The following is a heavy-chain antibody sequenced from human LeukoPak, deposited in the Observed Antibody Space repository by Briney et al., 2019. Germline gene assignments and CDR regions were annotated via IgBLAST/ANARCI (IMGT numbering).Heavy chain of an antibody. CDR3: AGDGGYGSNWFDP. D-gene: IGHD3-10*01. Sequence: ASVKVSCKASGYTFTGYYMHWVRQAPGQGLEWMGWINPNSGGTNYAQKFQGGVTMTRDTSISTAHMELSRLRSDDTAVYYCAGDGGYGSNWFDPWGQGTLVTVSS. J-gene: IGHJ5*02. CDR2: INPNSGGT. CDR1: GYTFTGYY. V-gene: IGHV1-2*02.